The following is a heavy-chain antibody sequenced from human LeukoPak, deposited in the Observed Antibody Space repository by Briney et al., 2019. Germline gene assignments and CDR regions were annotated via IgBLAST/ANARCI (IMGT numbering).Heavy chain of an antibody. Sequence: AGSLRLSCAASGFTFSSYAMSWVRQAPGKGLEWVSAISGSGGSTYYADSVKGRFTISRDNSKNTLYLQMNSLRAEDTAVYYCAKDLFPVVVTASPAEYFQHWGQGTLVTVSS. CDR2: ISGSGGST. CDR3: AKDLFPVVVTASPAEYFQH. CDR1: GFTFSSYA. J-gene: IGHJ1*01. D-gene: IGHD2-21*02. V-gene: IGHV3-23*01.